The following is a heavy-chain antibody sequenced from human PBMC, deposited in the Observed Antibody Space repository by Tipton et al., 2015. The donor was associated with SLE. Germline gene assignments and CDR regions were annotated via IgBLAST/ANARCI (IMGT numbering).Heavy chain of an antibody. J-gene: IGHJ3*02. CDR1: GGSISSGYY. CDR2: IYHSGST. V-gene: IGHV4-38-2*02. D-gene: IGHD5-12*01. Sequence: TLSLTCTVSGGSISSGYYWGWIRQPPGKGLEWIGSIYHSGSTYYNPSLKSRVTISVDTSKNQFSLKLSSVTAADTAVYYCARDEATIGAFDIWGQGTMVTVSS. CDR3: ARDEATIGAFDI.